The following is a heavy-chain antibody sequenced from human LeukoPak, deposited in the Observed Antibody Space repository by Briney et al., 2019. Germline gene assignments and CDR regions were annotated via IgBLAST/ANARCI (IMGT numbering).Heavy chain of an antibody. CDR1: GDSVSSNSAA. J-gene: IGHJ4*02. D-gene: IGHD3-22*01. CDR3: AREKGYYDSSPDFDY. V-gene: IGHV6-1*01. Sequence: SQTLSLTCAISGDSVSSNSAAWNWIRQSPSRGLEWLGRTYYRSKWYNDYAVSVKSRITINPDTSKNQFSLQLNSVTPEDTTVYYCAREKGYYDSSPDFDYWGQGTLVTVSS. CDR2: TYYRSKWYN.